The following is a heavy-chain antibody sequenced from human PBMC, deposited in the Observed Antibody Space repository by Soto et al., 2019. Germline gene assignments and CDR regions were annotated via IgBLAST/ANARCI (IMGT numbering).Heavy chain of an antibody. CDR2: VSYDGTKQ. J-gene: IGHJ4*02. D-gene: IGHD3-22*01. CDR1: GFTFSHYA. V-gene: IGHV3-30-3*01. Sequence: QVQLVESRGGVVQPGRSLRVSCAASGFTFSHYAMHWVRQAPGKGLEWVAVVSYDGTKQFYADSVKGRFTISRDSSKSTLYLQMNNLRDEDTAVYYCARDRVYYYDSSGYYNFDFWGQGTLVTVSS. CDR3: ARDRVYYYDSSGYYNFDF.